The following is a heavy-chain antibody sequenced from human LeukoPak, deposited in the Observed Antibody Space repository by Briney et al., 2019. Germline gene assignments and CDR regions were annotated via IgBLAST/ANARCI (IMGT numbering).Heavy chain of an antibody. CDR3: ARDWVPGIAAAGLVY. Sequence: GGSLRLSCAASGFTFSSYSMNWVRQAPGKGLEWVSYISSSSSTIYYADSVKGRFTISRDNAKNSLYLQMNSLRAEDTAVYYCARDWVPGIAAAGLVYWGQGTLVTVSS. J-gene: IGHJ4*02. V-gene: IGHV3-48*04. D-gene: IGHD6-13*01. CDR1: GFTFSSYS. CDR2: ISSSSSTI.